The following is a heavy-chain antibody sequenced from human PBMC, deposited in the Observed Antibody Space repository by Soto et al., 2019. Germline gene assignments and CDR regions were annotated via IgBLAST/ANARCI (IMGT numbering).Heavy chain of an antibody. CDR1: GYSISTGFN. V-gene: IGHV4-38-2*01. J-gene: IGHJ4*02. D-gene: IGHD4-4*01. CDR2: IYHSGST. CDR3: ARDPIVYSNYIDY. Sequence: KPSETLSLTCAVSGYSISTGFNWAWIRQPPGKGLEWIGSIYHSGSTYYNLSLKSRVTISVDTSKNQSSLKLSSVTAADTAVYYCARDPIVYSNYIDYWGQGTLVTVSS.